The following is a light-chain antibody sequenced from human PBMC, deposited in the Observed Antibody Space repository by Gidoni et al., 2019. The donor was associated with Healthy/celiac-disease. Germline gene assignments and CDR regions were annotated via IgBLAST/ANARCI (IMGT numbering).Light chain of an antibody. J-gene: IGKJ4*01. CDR3: QQRSNWPLT. Sequence: DILLTQSPATLSLSPGEGATLPCRASQRVSSYLAWYQQKPGQAPRHLIYDASNRATGITARFSGSGSGTDFTLTISSLEPEDFAVYYCQQRSNWPLTFGGGTKVEIK. CDR1: QRVSSY. V-gene: IGKV3-11*01. CDR2: DAS.